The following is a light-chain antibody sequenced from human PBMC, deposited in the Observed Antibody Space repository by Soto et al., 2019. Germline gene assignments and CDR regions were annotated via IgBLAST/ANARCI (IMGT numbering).Light chain of an antibody. J-gene: IGKJ1*01. CDR2: DAS. CDR3: QQRSNWPRT. V-gene: IGKV3-11*01. CDR1: QSVSSY. Sequence: EIVLTQSPATLSLSPVERATLSCRASQSVSSYLAWYQQKPGQAPRLLIYDASNTATGLPARFSGSGSGTDFTLTISSLEPEDFAVYYCQQRSNWPRTFGQGTKVDIK.